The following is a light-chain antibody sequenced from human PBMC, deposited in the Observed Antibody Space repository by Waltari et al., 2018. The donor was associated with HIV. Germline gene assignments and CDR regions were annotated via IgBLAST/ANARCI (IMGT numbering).Light chain of an antibody. CDR3: AAWDDSLNGYV. V-gene: IGLV1-44*01. J-gene: IGLJ1*01. CDR1: SSNIVRNS. Sequence: QSVLTQPPSASGTPGPRVTLSCSGRSSNIVRNSVNWYQQLPGTSPKLLIYGDDERPAGVPDRFSGSKSGTSASLAISGPQSEDEAVYFCAAWDDSLNGYVFGAGTKVTVL. CDR2: GDD.